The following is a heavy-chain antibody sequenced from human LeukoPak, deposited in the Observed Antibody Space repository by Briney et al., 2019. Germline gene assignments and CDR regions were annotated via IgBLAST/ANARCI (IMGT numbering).Heavy chain of an antibody. Sequence: GGSLRLSCAASGFIFSSYAMSWVRQAPGKGLEWVSAISGSGGSTYYADSVKGRFTISRDNSKNTLYLQMNSLRAEDTAVYYCAEAEGRNSIYLYYFTYWGQGTRVTVSS. J-gene: IGHJ4*02. CDR1: GFIFSSYA. CDR3: AEAEGRNSIYLYYFTY. CDR2: ISGSGGST. D-gene: IGHD2-21*01. V-gene: IGHV3-23*01.